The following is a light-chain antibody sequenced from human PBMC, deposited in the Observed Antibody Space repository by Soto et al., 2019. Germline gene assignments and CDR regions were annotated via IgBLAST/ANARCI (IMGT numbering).Light chain of an antibody. CDR3: QQYGSSYPWT. J-gene: IGKJ1*01. CDR2: GAS. CDR1: QSVSNNY. Sequence: EIVLTQSPGTLSLSPGERATLSCRASQSVSNNYLAWYQQKPGQAPRLLIYGASNRATGIPDWFSGSGSGTDFTLTIRRLEPEDFAVYYCQQYGSSYPWTFGQGTKVDI. V-gene: IGKV3-20*01.